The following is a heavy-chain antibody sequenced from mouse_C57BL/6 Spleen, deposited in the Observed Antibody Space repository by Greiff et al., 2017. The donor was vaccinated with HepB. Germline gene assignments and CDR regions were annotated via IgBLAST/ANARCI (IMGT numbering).Heavy chain of an antibody. V-gene: IGHV2-2*01. Sequence: QVQLQQSGPGLVQPSQSLSITCTVSGFSFTSYGVHWVRQSPGKGLEWLGVIWSGGSTDYNAAFISRLSISKDNSKSQVFFKMNSLQADDTAIYYCARNRLRGYFDVWGTGTTVTVSS. CDR3: ARNRLRGYFDV. J-gene: IGHJ1*03. CDR2: IWSGGST. D-gene: IGHD3-2*02. CDR1: GFSFTSYG.